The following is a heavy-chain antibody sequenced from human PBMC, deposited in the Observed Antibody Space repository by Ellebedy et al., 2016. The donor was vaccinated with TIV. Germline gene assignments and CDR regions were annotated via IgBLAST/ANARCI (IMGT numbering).Heavy chain of an antibody. V-gene: IGHV3-33*01. CDR1: GFSFSSYG. D-gene: IGHD4-23*01. J-gene: IGHJ4*02. CDR3: ARDSRGRWTPFDH. Sequence: PGGSLRLSCAASGFSFSSYGMHWVRQSPGKGLEWMAFIWYDGTDESYVESVEGRFSISRDNSKNTLYLHMKSLRAEDTAIYYCARDSRGRWTPFDHWGQGTVVAVSS. CDR2: IWYDGTDE.